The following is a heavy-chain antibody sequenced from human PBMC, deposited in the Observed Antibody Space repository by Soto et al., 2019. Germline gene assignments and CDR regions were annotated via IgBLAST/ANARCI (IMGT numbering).Heavy chain of an antibody. CDR2: INHSGST. D-gene: IGHD2-8*01. J-gene: IGHJ4*02. CDR1: GGSFSGYY. Sequence: SETLSLTCAVYGGSFSGYYWSWIRQPPGKGLEWIGEINHSGSTNYNPSLKSRVTISVDTSKNQFSLKLSSVTAADTAVYYCASQMVYAYFDYWGQGTLVTVYS. CDR3: ASQMVYAYFDY. V-gene: IGHV4-34*01.